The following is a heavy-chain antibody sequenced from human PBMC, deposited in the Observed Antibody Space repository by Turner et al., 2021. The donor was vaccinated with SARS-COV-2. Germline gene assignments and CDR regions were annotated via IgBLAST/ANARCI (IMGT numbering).Heavy chain of an antibody. CDR2: ISPYNGDT. D-gene: IGHD5-12*01. CDR3: ARDRTDHYDGNDYYPNWLDP. J-gene: IGHJ5*02. V-gene: IGHV1-2*02. CDR1: VYSLTGHY. Sequence: QVQLVQPGAEVKRPGASVKVSCKASVYSLTGHYIHWVRQAPGQGLEWMGWISPYNGDTRLAQKFQGRVTMTRDTSTTTVHMDLSRLTSDDTAVYYCARDRTDHYDGNDYYPNWLDPWGQGTLVTVSS.